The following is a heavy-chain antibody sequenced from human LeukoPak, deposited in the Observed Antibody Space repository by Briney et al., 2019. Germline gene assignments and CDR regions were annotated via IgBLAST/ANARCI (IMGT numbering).Heavy chain of an antibody. CDR1: GYTFTGYY. J-gene: IGHJ6*03. Sequence: ASVKVSCKASGYTFTGYYMHWVRQAPGQGLEWMGWINPNSGGTNYAQKSQGRVTMTRDTSISTAYMELSRLRSDDTAVYYCARASGDSSGWALYYYYMDVWGKGTTVTISS. CDR2: INPNSGGT. D-gene: IGHD6-19*01. CDR3: ARASGDSSGWALYYYYMDV. V-gene: IGHV1-2*02.